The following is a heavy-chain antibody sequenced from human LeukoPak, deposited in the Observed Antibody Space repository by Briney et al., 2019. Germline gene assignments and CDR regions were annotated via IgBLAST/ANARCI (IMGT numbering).Heavy chain of an antibody. CDR1: GGSISSSSYY. V-gene: IGHV4-39*07. Sequence: PSETLSLTCSVSGGSISSSSYYWGWIRQPPGKGLEWIGSIYFNGSTYYNPSLKSRVTLSVDTSKKQFSLKLSSVTAADTAVYYCAGTVTTRYYFDYWGQGTLVTVSS. CDR2: IYFNGST. D-gene: IGHD4-17*01. CDR3: AGTVTTRYYFDY. J-gene: IGHJ4*02.